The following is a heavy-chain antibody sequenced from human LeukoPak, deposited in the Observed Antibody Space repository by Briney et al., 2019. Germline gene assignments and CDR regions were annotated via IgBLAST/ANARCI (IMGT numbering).Heavy chain of an antibody. CDR3: ARRAGAYSHPYDY. CDR1: GFTVSSN. V-gene: IGHV3-53*01. CDR2: IHSGDTT. J-gene: IGHJ4*02. D-gene: IGHD4/OR15-4a*01. Sequence: GGSLRLSCAASGFTVSSNCWVRQAPGKGLEWVSIIHSGDTTYYADSVKGRFTISRDNSKNTLYLQMNSLRAEDTAVYYCARRAGAYSHPYDYWGQGTLVTVSS.